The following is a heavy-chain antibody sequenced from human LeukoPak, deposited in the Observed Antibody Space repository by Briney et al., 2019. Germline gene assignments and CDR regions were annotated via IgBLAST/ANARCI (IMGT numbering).Heavy chain of an antibody. D-gene: IGHD2/OR15-2a*01. CDR1: GFTFSSYA. J-gene: IGHJ3*02. V-gene: IGHV3-30-3*01. CDR2: ISYDGSNK. CDR3: ATLIVEGAFDI. Sequence: GGSLRLSCAASGFTFSSYAMHWVRQAPGKGLEWVAVISYDGSNKYYADSVKGRFTISRDNAKNSLYLQMNSLRAEDTAVYYCATLIVEGAFDIWGQGTMVTVSS.